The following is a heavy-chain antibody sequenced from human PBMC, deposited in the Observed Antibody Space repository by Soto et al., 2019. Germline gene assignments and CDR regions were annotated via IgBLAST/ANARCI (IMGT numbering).Heavy chain of an antibody. CDR1: GFTFSSYS. Sequence: GGSLRLSCAASGFTFSSYSMNWVRQAPGKGLEWVSSISSSSSYIYYADSVKGRFTISRDNAKNSLYLQMNSLRAEDTAVYYCAAGFCSSTSCYVGDYAFDYWGQGTLVTVSS. D-gene: IGHD2-2*03. J-gene: IGHJ4*02. CDR3: AAGFCSSTSCYVGDYAFDY. CDR2: ISSSSSYI. V-gene: IGHV3-21*01.